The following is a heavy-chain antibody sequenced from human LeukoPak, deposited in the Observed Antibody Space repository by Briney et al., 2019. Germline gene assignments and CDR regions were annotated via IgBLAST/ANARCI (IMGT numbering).Heavy chain of an antibody. D-gene: IGHD3-9*01. CDR2: ITGSDGSS. J-gene: IGHJ4*02. Sequence: GTSLRLSCVASGFTFTNYAMSWVRQAPGKGLEWVSAITGSDGSSYYADSVKGRFTISRDNSKNTLYLQVNSLRAEDTAVYYCAKWGDYDILTGYYVPDYWGQGTLVAVSS. V-gene: IGHV3-23*01. CDR3: AKWGDYDILTGYYVPDY. CDR1: GFTFTNYA.